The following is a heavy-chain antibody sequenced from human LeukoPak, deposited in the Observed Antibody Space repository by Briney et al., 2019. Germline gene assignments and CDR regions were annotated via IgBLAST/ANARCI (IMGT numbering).Heavy chain of an antibody. D-gene: IGHD3-22*01. J-gene: IGHJ4*02. Sequence: SETLSLTCTVSGGSISSSTSHYWGWIRQPPGKGLEWIGSIYYAGNTYYNPSLKSRITMSVDTSKNQFSLKLSSVTAADTAVYYCARNQYYYDSSVAYWGQGTLVTVSS. CDR3: ARNQYYYDSSVAY. CDR1: GGSISSSTSHY. CDR2: IYYAGNT. V-gene: IGHV4-39*01.